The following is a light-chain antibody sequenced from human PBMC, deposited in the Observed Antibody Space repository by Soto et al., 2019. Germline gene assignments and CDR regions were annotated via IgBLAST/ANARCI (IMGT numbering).Light chain of an antibody. J-gene: IGKJ3*01. Sequence: DIQMTQSPSTLSASVGDRVTITCRASQSISSWLAWYQQKPGKAPKLLIYDASSLESGVPSRFSGSGSGTQFTLPISNLQPDDFATYYCQQYNSYTFTFGPGTKVDIK. CDR2: DAS. CDR3: QQYNSYTFT. CDR1: QSISSW. V-gene: IGKV1-5*01.